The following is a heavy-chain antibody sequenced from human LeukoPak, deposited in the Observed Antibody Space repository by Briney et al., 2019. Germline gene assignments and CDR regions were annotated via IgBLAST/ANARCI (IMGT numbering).Heavy chain of an antibody. CDR3: AREEIEVAGLQY. Sequence: PGGSLRLSCAASGYSFSNYWMYWVRQAPGKRLVWISRINREGSITTYADSVKGRFTISRDNAKNTLYLQMISLRSEDAAVYYCAREEIEVAGLQYWGQGTLVTVSS. CDR2: INREGSIT. J-gene: IGHJ4*02. D-gene: IGHD6-19*01. V-gene: IGHV3-74*01. CDR1: GYSFSNYW.